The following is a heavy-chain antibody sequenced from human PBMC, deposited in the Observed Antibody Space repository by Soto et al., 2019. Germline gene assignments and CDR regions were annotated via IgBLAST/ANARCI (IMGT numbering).Heavy chain of an antibody. CDR1: GYTFTRYY. CDR2: INPSGGST. J-gene: IGHJ6*02. CDR3: ARGVAAAGVYYYGMDV. Sequence: SVKDACRARGYTFTRYYMHLVRQAPGQGLEWMGIINPSGGSTSYAQKFQGRVTMTRDTSTSTVYMDLSSLRSEDTAVYYCARGVAAAGVYYYGMDVWGQGTTVTVSS. D-gene: IGHD6-13*01. V-gene: IGHV1-46*01.